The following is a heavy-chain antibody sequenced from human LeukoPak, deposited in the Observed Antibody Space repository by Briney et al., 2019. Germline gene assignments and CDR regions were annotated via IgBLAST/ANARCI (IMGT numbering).Heavy chain of an antibody. V-gene: IGHV4-59*01. CDR3: ARESAKYSTYRCFDP. D-gene: IGHD4-11*01. Sequence: SETLSLTCTVSGGSIRSDYWSWIRQPPGKGLEWGWYTHYSGSPNYNPSLTSRVTISVDTSRNQFSLKLSSVTAADTAVYYCARESAKYSTYRCFDPWGQGTLVTVSS. J-gene: IGHJ5*02. CDR1: GGSIRSDY. CDR2: THYSGSP.